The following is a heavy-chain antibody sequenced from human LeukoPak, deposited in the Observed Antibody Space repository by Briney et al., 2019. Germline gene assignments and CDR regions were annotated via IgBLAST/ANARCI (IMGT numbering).Heavy chain of an antibody. CDR1: GYTYTNHG. Sequence: ASVKVSCKASGYTYTNHGITWVRQAPGQGLELVGWISAYNRDTRYAQSFQGRVTLITESSTYTAYMELRSLISDDTAVYYCARDPSNTSGWSPHFDYWGQGTLVTVSA. CDR2: ISAYNRDT. J-gene: IGHJ4*02. V-gene: IGHV1-18*04. CDR3: ARDPSNTSGWSPHFDY. D-gene: IGHD6-13*01.